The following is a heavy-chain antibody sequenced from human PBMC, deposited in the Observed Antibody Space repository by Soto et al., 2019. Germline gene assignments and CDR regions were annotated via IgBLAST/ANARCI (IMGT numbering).Heavy chain of an antibody. CDR1: GYSFTSYA. D-gene: IGHD6-19*01. V-gene: IGHV1-3*01. J-gene: IGHJ4*02. CDR2: INAGNGNT. CDR3: AWAGAVPDDFDD. Sequence: WASVKVSCKASGYSFTSYAMHWVRQAPGQGLEWMGWINAGNGNTKYSQKFQGRVTITRDTSASTAYMELSSLRSEDTAVYYCAWAGAVPDDFDDWGQGTLVTVSS.